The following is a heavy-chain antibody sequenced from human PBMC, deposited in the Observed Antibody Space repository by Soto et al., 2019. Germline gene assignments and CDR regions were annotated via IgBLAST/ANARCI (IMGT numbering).Heavy chain of an antibody. CDR1: GGTFSSYT. J-gene: IGHJ4*02. D-gene: IGHD1-20*01. V-gene: IGHV1-69*13. CDR2: IIPIFGTA. Sequence: GASVKVSCKASGGTFSSYTISWVRQAPGQGLEWMGGIIPIFGTANYAQKFQGRVTITADESTSTAYMELSSLRSEDTAVYYCARDLNNWNDGGGGTYWGQGTLVTVSS. CDR3: ARDLNNWNDGGGGTY.